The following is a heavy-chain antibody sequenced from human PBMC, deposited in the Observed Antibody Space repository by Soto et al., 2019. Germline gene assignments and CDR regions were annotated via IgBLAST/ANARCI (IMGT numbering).Heavy chain of an antibody. J-gene: IGHJ3*02. Sequence: ASVKVSCKASGYTFTSYAMHWVRQAPGQRLEWMGWINAGNGNTKYSQKIQGRVTTTRDTSASTAYMELSSLRSEDTAVYYCARVRLLYYYDSSGYAFDIWGQGTMVTVSS. D-gene: IGHD3-22*01. CDR2: INAGNGNT. CDR1: GYTFTSYA. V-gene: IGHV1-3*01. CDR3: ARVRLLYYYDSSGYAFDI.